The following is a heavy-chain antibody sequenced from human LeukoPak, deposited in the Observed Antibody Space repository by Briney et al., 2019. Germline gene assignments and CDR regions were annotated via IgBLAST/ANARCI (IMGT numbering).Heavy chain of an antibody. J-gene: IGHJ6*02. CDR2: MNPNSGNT. D-gene: IGHD3-9*01. CDR1: GYTFTSYD. CDR3: ASRYDTPSSIYYGMDV. V-gene: IGHV1-8*01. Sequence: ASVKVSCKASGYTFTSYDINWVRQDTGQGLEWMGWMNPNSGNTGYAQKFQGRVTMTRNTSISTAYMELSSLRSEDTAVYYCASRYDTPSSIYYGMDVWGQGTTVTVSS.